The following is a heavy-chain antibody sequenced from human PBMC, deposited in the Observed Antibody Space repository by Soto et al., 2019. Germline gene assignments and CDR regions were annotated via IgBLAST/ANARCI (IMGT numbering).Heavy chain of an antibody. CDR1: GFTFSSYA. CDR2: ISGSGGST. CDR3: AKGREQQLVDLYFDY. V-gene: IGHV3-23*01. Sequence: PGGSLRLSCAASGFTFSSYAMSWVRQAPGKGLEWVSAISGSGGSTYYADSVKGRFTISRDNPKNTLYPQMNSLRAEDTAVYYCAKGREQQLVDLYFDYWGQGTLVTVSS. D-gene: IGHD6-13*01. J-gene: IGHJ4*02.